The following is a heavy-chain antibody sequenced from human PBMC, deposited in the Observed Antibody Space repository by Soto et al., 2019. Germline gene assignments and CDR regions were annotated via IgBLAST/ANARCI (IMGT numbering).Heavy chain of an antibody. J-gene: IGHJ4*02. Sequence: GGSLRLSCAASGFTFSSYGMHWVRQAPGKGLEWVAVIWYDGSNKYYADSVKGRFTISRDNSKNTLYLQMNSLRAEDTAVYYCARDRAIVGATSTVDYWGQGTLVTVSS. D-gene: IGHD1-26*01. V-gene: IGHV3-33*01. CDR2: IWYDGSNK. CDR1: GFTFSSYG. CDR3: ARDRAIVGATSTVDY.